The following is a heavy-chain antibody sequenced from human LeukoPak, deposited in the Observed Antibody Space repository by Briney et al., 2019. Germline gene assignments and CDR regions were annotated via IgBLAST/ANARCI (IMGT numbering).Heavy chain of an antibody. J-gene: IGHJ4*02. CDR2: ISYDGSNK. V-gene: IGHV3-30*18. Sequence: GGSLRLSCAASGFTFRSYGMHWVRQAPGQGLEWVAVISYDGSNKYYADSVKGRFTISRDNSKNALYLQMNSLRAEDTAVYYCAKDYCGGDCYPDYWGQGTLVTVSS. D-gene: IGHD2-21*02. CDR3: AKDYCGGDCYPDY. CDR1: GFTFRSYG.